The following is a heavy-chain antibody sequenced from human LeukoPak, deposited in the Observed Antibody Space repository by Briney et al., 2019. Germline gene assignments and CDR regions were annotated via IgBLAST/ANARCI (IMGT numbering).Heavy chain of an antibody. J-gene: IGHJ6*02. V-gene: IGHV3-15*01. CDR2: IKSKTDGGTT. D-gene: IGHD6-13*01. CDR3: TTAHQQMLGMDV. Sequence: PGGSLRLSCAASGFTFSNAWMSWVRQAPGKGLEWVGRIKSKTDGGTTDYAAPVKGRFTISRDDSKNTPYLQMNSLKTEDTAVYYCTTAHQQMLGMDVWGQGTTVTVSS. CDR1: GFTFSNAW.